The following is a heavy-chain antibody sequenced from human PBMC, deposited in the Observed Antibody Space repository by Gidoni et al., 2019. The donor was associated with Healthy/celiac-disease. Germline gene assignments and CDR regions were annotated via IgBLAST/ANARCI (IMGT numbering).Heavy chain of an antibody. J-gene: IGHJ4*02. CDR1: GFTFSSYS. Sequence: EVQLVESGGGLVKPGGSLRLSCAASGFTFSSYSMNWVRQAPGKGLEWVSSISSSSSYIYYADSVKGRFTISRDNAKNSLYLQMNSLRAEDTAVYYCARDPRITAAGAGIDYWGQGTLVTVSS. CDR2: ISSSSSYI. CDR3: ARDPRITAAGAGIDY. V-gene: IGHV3-21*01. D-gene: IGHD6-13*01.